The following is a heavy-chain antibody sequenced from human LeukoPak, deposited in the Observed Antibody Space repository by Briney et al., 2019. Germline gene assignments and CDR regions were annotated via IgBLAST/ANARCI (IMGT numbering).Heavy chain of an antibody. J-gene: IGHJ4*02. CDR2: ISYDGSNK. CDR3: AREEGIVVVPAAMDY. CDR1: GFTFSSYA. Sequence: PGGCLRLSCAASGFTFSSYAMHWVRQAPGKRLEWVAVISYDGSNKYYADSVKGRFTISRDNSKNTLYLQMNSLRAEDTAVYYCAREEGIVVVPAAMDYWGQGTLVTVSS. V-gene: IGHV3-30*04. D-gene: IGHD2-2*01.